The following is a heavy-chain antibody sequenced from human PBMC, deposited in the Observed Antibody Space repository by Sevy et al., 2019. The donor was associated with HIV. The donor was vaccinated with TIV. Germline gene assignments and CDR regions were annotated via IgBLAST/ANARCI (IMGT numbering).Heavy chain of an antibody. J-gene: IGHJ3*02. CDR3: ARDRFWITMIVVVVPPDDAFDI. Sequence: ASVKVSCKASGYTFTSYGISWVRQAPGQGLEWMGWISAYNGNTNYAQKLQGRVTMTTDTSTSTAYMELRSLRSDDTAVYYCARDRFWITMIVVVVPPDDAFDIWGQGTMVTVSS. CDR1: GYTFTSYG. D-gene: IGHD3-22*01. V-gene: IGHV1-18*01. CDR2: ISAYNGNT.